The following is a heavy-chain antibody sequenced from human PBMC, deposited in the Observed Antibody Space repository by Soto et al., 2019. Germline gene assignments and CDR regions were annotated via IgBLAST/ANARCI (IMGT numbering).Heavy chain of an antibody. V-gene: IGHV4-4*02. CDR3: ARQVVAYCSGVSCYSTNRPWFDP. CDR1: GVSIDSSYW. Sequence: SEALSLTCDVSGVSIDSSYWWGWVRQPQGRDLEWLGDMSHGGSTNYNPSLKSRVTISVDTSKNQFSLKLSSVTAADTAVYYCARQVVAYCSGVSCYSTNRPWFDPLGQGTLVTV. D-gene: IGHD2-15*01. J-gene: IGHJ5*02. CDR2: MSHGGST.